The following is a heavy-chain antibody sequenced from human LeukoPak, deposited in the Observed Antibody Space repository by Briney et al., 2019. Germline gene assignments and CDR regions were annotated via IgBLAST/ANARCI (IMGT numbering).Heavy chain of an antibody. Sequence: GGSLRLSCAASGFTFSSYAMSWVRQAPGKGLEWVSYISGSGDSTYYEDSVKGRFTISRDNSKNTLYLQMKSLRAEDTAVYYCAKSLPSSLQALDYRGQGTLVTVSS. D-gene: IGHD4-11*01. CDR2: ISGSGDST. CDR1: GFTFSSYA. V-gene: IGHV3-23*01. CDR3: AKSLPSSLQALDY. J-gene: IGHJ4*02.